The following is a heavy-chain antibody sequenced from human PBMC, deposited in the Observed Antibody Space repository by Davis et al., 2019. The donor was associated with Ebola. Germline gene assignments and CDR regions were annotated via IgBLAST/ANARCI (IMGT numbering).Heavy chain of an antibody. Sequence: HSQTLSLTCDISGDSVSSNSGAWNWIRQSPSRGLEWLGRTYYSSKWYKDYAVSVKSRITINLDTSKNQFSLQVNSVTPDDTAVYYCTRGWLRGGMDVWGKGTMVTVSS. D-gene: IGHD5-12*01. CDR3: TRGWLRGGMDV. V-gene: IGHV6-1*01. CDR1: GDSVSSNSGA. J-gene: IGHJ6*04. CDR2: TYYSSKWYK.